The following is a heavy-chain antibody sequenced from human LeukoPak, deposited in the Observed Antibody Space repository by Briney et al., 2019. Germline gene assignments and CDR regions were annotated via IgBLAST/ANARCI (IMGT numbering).Heavy chain of an antibody. CDR1: GFTFDDYA. D-gene: IGHD6-13*01. V-gene: IGHV3-9*03. J-gene: IGHJ4*02. CDR3: AKDQGRYSSSWYGIDY. Sequence: GRSLRLSCAASGFTFDDYAMHWVRQVPGKGLEWVSGISWNSVSIGYADSVKGRSTISRDNAKNSLYLQMNSLRAEDMALYYCAKDQGRYSSSWYGIDYWGQGTLVTVSS. CDR2: ISWNSVSI.